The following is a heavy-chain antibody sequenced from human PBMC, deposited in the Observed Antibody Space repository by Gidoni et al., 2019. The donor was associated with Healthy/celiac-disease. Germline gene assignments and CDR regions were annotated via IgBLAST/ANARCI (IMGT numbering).Heavy chain of an antibody. V-gene: IGHV1-69*01. CDR1: GGTFSSYA. CDR3: ASPRVGLAPRAPGFAFDI. J-gene: IGHJ3*02. D-gene: IGHD2-15*01. Sequence: QVQLVQSGAEVKKPGSSVTVSCKASGGTFSSYAISWVRQAPGQGLEWMGGIIPIFGTANYAQKFQGRVTITADESTSTAYMELSSLRSEDTAVYYCASPRVGLAPRAPGFAFDIWGQGTMVTVSS. CDR2: IIPIFGTA.